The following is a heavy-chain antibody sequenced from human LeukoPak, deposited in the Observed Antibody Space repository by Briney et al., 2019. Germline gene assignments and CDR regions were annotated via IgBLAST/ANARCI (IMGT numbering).Heavy chain of an antibody. CDR1: GVTFSDYYS. Sequence: PGGSLRLSCSASGVTFSDYYSMNWVRQAPGKGLEWVSGINWNGGITGYADSVKGRFTISRDNAKNSLYLQMNSLRAEDTALYYCARKNHKYDYGGNSLGYWGQGTLVTVSS. D-gene: IGHD4-23*01. J-gene: IGHJ4*02. CDR3: ARKNHKYDYGGNSLGY. V-gene: IGHV3-20*04. CDR2: INWNGGIT.